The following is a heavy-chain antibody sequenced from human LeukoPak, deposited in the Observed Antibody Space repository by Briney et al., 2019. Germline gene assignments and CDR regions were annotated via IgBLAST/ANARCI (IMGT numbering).Heavy chain of an antibody. CDR1: GYSFSSYL. CDR2: IYPRGSRT. Sequence: GESLKISCKGSGYSFSSYLIAWVRQMPGKGLEWMGVIYPRGSRTTYSPSFQGQVTISADKSTSTAYLQWTSLKASDTAMYYCARHLSDITSSPNYWGPGTLVTVSS. J-gene: IGHJ4*02. CDR3: ARHLSDITSSPNY. V-gene: IGHV5-51*01. D-gene: IGHD2-2*01.